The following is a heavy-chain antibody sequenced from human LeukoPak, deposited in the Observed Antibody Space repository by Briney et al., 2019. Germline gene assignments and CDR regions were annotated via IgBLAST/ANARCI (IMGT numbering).Heavy chain of an antibody. V-gene: IGHV1-69*13. CDR1: GGTFSSYA. CDR3: ARPSYDFWSGRAYYYYYMDV. Sequence: ASVKVSCKASGGTFSSYAISWVRQAPGQGLEWMGGIIPIFGTANYAQKFQGRVTITADESTSTAYMELSSLRSEDTAVYYCARPSYDFWSGRAYYYYYMDVWGKGTTVTVSS. D-gene: IGHD3-3*01. J-gene: IGHJ6*03. CDR2: IIPIFGTA.